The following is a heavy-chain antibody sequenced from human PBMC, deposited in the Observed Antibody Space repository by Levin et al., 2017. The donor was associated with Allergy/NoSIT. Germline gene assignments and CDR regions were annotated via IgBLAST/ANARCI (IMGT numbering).Heavy chain of an antibody. CDR1: GIIFSGSA. CDR2: IRSKTHSYAT. D-gene: IGHD6-19*01. Sequence: GGSLRLSCAASGIIFSGSAIHWVRQASGKGLEWIGRIRSKTHSYATSYAASVKGRFTISRDDSKSTSYLQMNSLQTADTAVYYCTRPGPVAGKSDYSYYMDVWGKGTTVTVSS. CDR3: TRPGPVAGKSDYSYYMDV. V-gene: IGHV3-73*01. J-gene: IGHJ6*03.